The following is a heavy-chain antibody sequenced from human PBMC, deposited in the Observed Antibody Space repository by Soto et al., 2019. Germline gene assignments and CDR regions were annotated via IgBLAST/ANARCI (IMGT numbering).Heavy chain of an antibody. D-gene: IGHD3-22*01. CDR2: ISSSGSTI. CDR3: ERDMPSITTVENWFDP. J-gene: IGHJ5*02. Sequence: RGSLRLSCAASGFTFSDYYMSWIRQAPGKGLEWVSYISSSGSTIYYADSVKGRFTISRDNAKNSLYLQMNSLRAEDTAVYYCERDMPSITTVENWFDPCGQRPLVTVSP. CDR1: GFTFSDYY. V-gene: IGHV3-11*01.